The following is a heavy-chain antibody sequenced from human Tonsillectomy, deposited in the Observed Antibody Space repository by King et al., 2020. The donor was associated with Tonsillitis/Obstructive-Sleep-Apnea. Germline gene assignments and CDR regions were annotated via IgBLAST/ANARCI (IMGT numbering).Heavy chain of an antibody. CDR2: ISTYAYDT. CDR3: ARDSGYGSGSYSADY. Sequence: QLVQSGAEVKKPGASVKVSCKASGYTFTSYGISWVRQAPGQGLEWMGWISTYAYDTNFAQKLQGRITMTTDTSTRTVYMELRRLRSDDTAVYYCARDSGYGSGSYSADYWGQGALVTVSS. J-gene: IGHJ4*02. CDR1: GYTFTSYG. D-gene: IGHD3-10*01. V-gene: IGHV1-18*01.